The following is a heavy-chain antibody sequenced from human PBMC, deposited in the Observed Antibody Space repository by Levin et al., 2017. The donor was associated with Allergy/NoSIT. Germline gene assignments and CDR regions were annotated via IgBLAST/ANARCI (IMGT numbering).Heavy chain of an antibody. CDR1: GGSISSSSYY. J-gene: IGHJ3*01. CDR2: IFYSGSS. Sequence: SETLSLTCTVSGGSISSSSYYWGWIRQPPGKGLEWIGSIFYSGSSYYNPSLKSRVTISVDTSKNQFSLKLSSVTAADTAVYYCARHAIAAAVDAFDLWGQGTMVTVSS. D-gene: IGHD6-13*01. V-gene: IGHV4-39*01. CDR3: ARHAIAAAVDAFDL.